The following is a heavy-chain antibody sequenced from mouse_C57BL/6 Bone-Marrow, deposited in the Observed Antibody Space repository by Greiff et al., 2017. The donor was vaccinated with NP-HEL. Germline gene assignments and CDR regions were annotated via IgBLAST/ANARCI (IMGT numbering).Heavy chain of an antibody. CDR1: GFSLTSYG. J-gene: IGHJ3*01. CDR3: ARRGIYYGYDGFAY. V-gene: IGHV2-2*01. CDR2: IWSGGST. D-gene: IGHD2-2*01. Sequence: QVQLKQSGPGLVQPSQSLSITCTVSGFSLTSYGVHWVRQSPGKGLEWLGVIWSGGSTDYNAAFISRRSISKDNSKSQFFFKMNSLQADDTAIYYCARRGIYYGYDGFAYWGQGTLVTVSA.